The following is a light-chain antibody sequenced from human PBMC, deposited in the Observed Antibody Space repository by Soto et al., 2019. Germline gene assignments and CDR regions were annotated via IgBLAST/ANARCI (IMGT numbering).Light chain of an antibody. CDR2: DVS. J-gene: IGLJ1*01. CDR3: CSYTSTTPYV. V-gene: IGLV2-14*03. CDR1: SSDVAGYNY. Sequence: QSALTQPASVSGSPGQSITISCTGTSSDVAGYNYVSWYQQHPGKAPKLMIYDVSNRPSGVSNRFSGSKSGNTASLTISGLQAEDEADYYCCSYTSTTPYVFGTGTKLTVL.